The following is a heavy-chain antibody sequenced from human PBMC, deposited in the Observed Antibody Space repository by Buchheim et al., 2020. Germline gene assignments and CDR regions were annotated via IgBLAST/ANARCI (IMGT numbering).Heavy chain of an antibody. CDR1: GFTFSSYS. Sequence: EVQLVESGGGLVKPGGSLRLSCAASGFTFSSYSMNWVRQAPGKGLAWVSSISSSSSYIYYADSVKGRFTISRDNAKNSLYLQMNSLRAEDTAVYYCARDPRRYSSSWYPDYWGQGTL. J-gene: IGHJ4*02. CDR2: ISSSSSYI. D-gene: IGHD6-13*01. V-gene: IGHV3-21*01. CDR3: ARDPRRYSSSWYPDY.